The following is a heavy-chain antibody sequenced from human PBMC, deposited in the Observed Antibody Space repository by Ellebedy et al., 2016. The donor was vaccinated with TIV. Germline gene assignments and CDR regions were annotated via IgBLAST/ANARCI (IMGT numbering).Heavy chain of an antibody. V-gene: IGHV3-64*04. CDR1: GFTFSSYA. CDR3: ARGTPTGRQTSGFDY. D-gene: IGHD3-10*01. J-gene: IGHJ4*02. CDR2: ISSNGGST. Sequence: GESLKISXSASGFTFSSYAMHWVRQAPGKGLEYVSAISSNGGSTYYADSVKGRFTISRENGKNSLFLQMNSLRAGDTAIYYCARGTPTGRQTSGFDYWGQGTLVTLSS.